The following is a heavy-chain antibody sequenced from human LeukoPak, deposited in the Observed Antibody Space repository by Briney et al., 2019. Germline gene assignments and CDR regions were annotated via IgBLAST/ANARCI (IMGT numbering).Heavy chain of an antibody. CDR3: VKDRCDRATCPEV. J-gene: IGHJ4*02. CDR2: ISNNGDSA. Sequence: GGSLRLSCAASGFTFSTYAMSWVRQAPGEGLEGVSGISNNGDSAYYADSVKGRFTISRDNPKNTLHLQMSSLRAEDTALYYCVKDRCDRATCPEVWGQGTLVTVSS. CDR1: GFTFSTYA. V-gene: IGHV3-23*01. D-gene: IGHD2-21*01.